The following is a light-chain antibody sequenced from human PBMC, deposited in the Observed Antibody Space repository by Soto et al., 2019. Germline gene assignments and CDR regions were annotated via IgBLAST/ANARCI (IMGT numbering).Light chain of an antibody. CDR3: EDYSSTSGLT. V-gene: IGKV1-5*03. Sequence: DIQMTQSPSTLSASVGDRVTITCRASQSISSWWAWYQQKPGKAPKLLIFQPSSLKSGVPSRFSGSGSATEYSLTISSLQPDDFATYYCEDYSSTSGLTFGGGTKVEIK. CDR2: QPS. CDR1: QSISSW. J-gene: IGKJ4*01.